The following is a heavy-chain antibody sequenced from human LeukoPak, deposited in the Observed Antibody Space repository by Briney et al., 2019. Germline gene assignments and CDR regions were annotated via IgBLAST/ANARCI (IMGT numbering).Heavy chain of an antibody. V-gene: IGHV4-38-2*01. CDR2: IYHSGRT. D-gene: IGHD5-24*01. CDR3: ARHEMATIYSRLDY. J-gene: IGHJ4*02. Sequence: PSETLSLTCAVSGYSLSSGYYWGWIRQPPGKGLEWIANIYHSGRTYYNPSLKSRVTISVDTSTNHFSLKLTSVTAADTAVYYCARHEMATIYSRLDYWGQGTLVTVSS. CDR1: GYSLSSGYY.